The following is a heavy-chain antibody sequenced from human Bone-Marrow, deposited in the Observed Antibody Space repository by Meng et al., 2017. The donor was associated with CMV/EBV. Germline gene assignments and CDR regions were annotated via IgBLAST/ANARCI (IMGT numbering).Heavy chain of an antibody. V-gene: IGHV1-18*01. D-gene: IGHD2-2*01. J-gene: IGHJ6*02. CDR3: ARDEEMGPAAQNYYGMDV. Sequence: ASVKVSCKASGGTFSSYAISWVRQAPGQGLEWMGWISAYNGNTNYAQKLQGRVTMTTDTSTSTAYMELRSLRSDDTAVYYCARDEEMGPAAQNYYGMDVWGQGTTVTVSS. CDR2: ISAYNGNT. CDR1: GGTFSSYA.